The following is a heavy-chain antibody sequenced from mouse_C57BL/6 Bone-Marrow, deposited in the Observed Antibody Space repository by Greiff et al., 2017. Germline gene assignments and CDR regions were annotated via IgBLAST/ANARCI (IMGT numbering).Heavy chain of an antibody. V-gene: IGHV5-9*01. J-gene: IGHJ1*03. Sequence: EVQGVESGGGLVKPGGSLKLSCAASGFTFSSYTMSWVRQTPEKRLEWVATISGGGGNTYYPDSVTGRFTISRDNAKNTLYLQMSSLRSEDTALYYCARPYYGSSYWYFDVWGTGTTVTVSS. CDR2: ISGGGGNT. CDR1: GFTFSSYT. D-gene: IGHD1-1*01. CDR3: ARPYYGSSYWYFDV.